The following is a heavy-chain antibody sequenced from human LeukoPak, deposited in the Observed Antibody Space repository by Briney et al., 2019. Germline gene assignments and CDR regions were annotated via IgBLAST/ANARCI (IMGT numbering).Heavy chain of an antibody. CDR2: IGYTGDT. CDR3: ARVAAATTNPRFDF. V-gene: IGHV4-31*03. J-gene: IGHJ4*02. Sequence: PSETLSLTCTLSGDSISSGAYYWSWVRQLPEKGLDWIGYIGYTGDTYYNPSLRSRTSISKDTSKTQFSLRLDSLTAADTAVYYCARVAAATTNPRFDFWGQGTLVTVSS. CDR1: GDSISSGAYY. D-gene: IGHD1-1*01.